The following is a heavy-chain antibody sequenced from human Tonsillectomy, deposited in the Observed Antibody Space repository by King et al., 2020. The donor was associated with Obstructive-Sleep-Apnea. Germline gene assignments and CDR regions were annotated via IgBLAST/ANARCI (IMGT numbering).Heavy chain of an antibody. CDR3: AKDEGEGYYDSSGAFDY. D-gene: IGHD3-22*01. CDR2: ISSDGSNE. CDR1: GFTFSSYG. Sequence: QVQLVESGGGVVQPGRSLRLSCAASGFTFSSYGMHWVRQAPGKGLEWVAVISSDGSNEYYADSVKGRSTISRDNSKNTLSLQMNSLRPEDTAIYYCAKDEGEGYYDSSGAFDYWGQGTLVTVSS. J-gene: IGHJ4*02. V-gene: IGHV3-30*18.